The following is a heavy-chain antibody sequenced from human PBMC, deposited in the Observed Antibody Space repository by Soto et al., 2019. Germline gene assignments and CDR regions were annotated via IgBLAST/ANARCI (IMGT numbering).Heavy chain of an antibody. CDR3: AHSRRLDSCSGGSCYYFDF. CDR2: FYWDDDR. J-gene: IGHJ4*02. CDR1: GFSISSDGVG. D-gene: IGHD2-15*01. Sequence: QITLQESGPTLVKPTQTLTLTCTFSGFSISSDGVGVGWIRQPPGAALDWLAIFYWDDDRRYSPSLKSRLTITKDTSNHQVVLTMTNMDPVDTATYYCAHSRRLDSCSGGSCYYFDFCGQGTLVTVSS. V-gene: IGHV2-5*02.